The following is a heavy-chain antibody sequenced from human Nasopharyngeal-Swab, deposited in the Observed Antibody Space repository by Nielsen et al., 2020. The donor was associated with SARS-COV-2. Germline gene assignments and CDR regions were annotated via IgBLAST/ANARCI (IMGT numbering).Heavy chain of an antibody. V-gene: IGHV1-69*01. CDR3: ARVHYYDILTGYHFYMDV. CDR2: IIPIFGTA. D-gene: IGHD3-9*01. Sequence: WVRQAPGQGLEWMGGIIPIFGTANYAQKFQGRVTITADESTSTAYMELSSLRSEDTAVYYCARVHYYDILTGYHFYMDVWGKGTTVTVSS. J-gene: IGHJ6*03.